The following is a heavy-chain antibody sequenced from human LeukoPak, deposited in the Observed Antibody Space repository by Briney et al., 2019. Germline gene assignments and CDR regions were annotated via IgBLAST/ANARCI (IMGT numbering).Heavy chain of an antibody. D-gene: IGHD5-24*01. Sequence: NASETLSLTCSVSGGSINSDGYYWSWIRQHPGKGLEWIGYIYYSGSTYYNPSLKSRLTISVDTSKNQFSLKLSSVTAADTAVYYCARNGDGYNKPDSAYWGQGTPVTVSS. V-gene: IGHV4-31*03. CDR1: GGSINSDGYY. CDR3: ARNGDGYNKPDSAY. J-gene: IGHJ4*02. CDR2: IYYSGST.